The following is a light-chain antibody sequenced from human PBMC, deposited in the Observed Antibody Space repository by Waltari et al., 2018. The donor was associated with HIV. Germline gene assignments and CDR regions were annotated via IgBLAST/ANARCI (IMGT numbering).Light chain of an antibody. J-gene: IGKJ2*01. V-gene: IGKV1-39*01. CDR3: QQSYSTPYT. CDR2: AAS. Sequence: IQMTQSPSSLSASIGDRVTISCRSSQNINKYIHWYQQKPGRAPKLLIYAASTLQSGVPSRFSGAGSGTDFTLTINSLQPDDFATYDCQQSYSTPYTFGQGTELDIK. CDR1: QNINKY.